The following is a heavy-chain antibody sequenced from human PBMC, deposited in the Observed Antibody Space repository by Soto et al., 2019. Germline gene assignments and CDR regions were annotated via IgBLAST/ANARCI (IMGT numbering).Heavy chain of an antibody. J-gene: IGHJ4*02. CDR3: TRRDDSSGYYYDY. CDR2: IRSKANSYAT. D-gene: IGHD3-22*01. V-gene: IGHV3-73*01. CDR1: GFTFSGSA. Sequence: GGSLRLSCAASGFTFSGSAMHWVRQASGKGLEWVGRIRSKANSYATAYAASVKGRFTISRDDSKNTAYLQMNSLKTEDTAVYYCTRRDDSSGYYYDYWGQGTLVTVSS.